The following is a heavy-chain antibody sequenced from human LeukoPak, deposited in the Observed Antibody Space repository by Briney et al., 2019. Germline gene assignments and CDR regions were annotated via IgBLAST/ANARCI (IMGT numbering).Heavy chain of an antibody. CDR1: GGSISSSSYY. CDR2: IYYSGST. Sequence: SETLSLTCTVSGGSISSSSYYWGWIRQPPGKGLEWIGSIYYSGSTYYNPSLKSRVTISVDTSKNQFSLKLSSVTAADTAVYYCARGKYCSGGSCYPYWYFDLWGRGTLVTVSS. J-gene: IGHJ2*01. V-gene: IGHV4-39*07. CDR3: ARGKYCSGGSCYPYWYFDL. D-gene: IGHD2-15*01.